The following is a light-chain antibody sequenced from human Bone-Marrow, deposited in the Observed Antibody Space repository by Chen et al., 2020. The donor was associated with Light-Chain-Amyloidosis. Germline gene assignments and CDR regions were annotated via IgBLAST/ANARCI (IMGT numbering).Light chain of an antibody. CDR1: QTISSNY. CDR2: GSS. J-gene: IGKJ4*01. V-gene: IGKV3-20*01. CDR3: QQYGTSPLT. Sequence: ELVLTQSPGTLSLSPGEGANLSCRASQTISSNYLTWYQQKFGQAPRLLIYGSSSRATGIPDRFTGSGSGTDFTLTINRLEPEDFAMYYCQQYGTSPLTFGVGTKVEIK.